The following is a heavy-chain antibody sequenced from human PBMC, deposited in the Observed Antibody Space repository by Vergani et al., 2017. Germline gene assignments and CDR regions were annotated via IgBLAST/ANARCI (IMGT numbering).Heavy chain of an antibody. CDR3: ARAPGAWSYYNDY. D-gene: IGHD1-26*01. V-gene: IGHV4-59*01. CDR2: IYYSGST. Sequence: QVQLQESGPGLVKPSETLSLPCPVSGGSISRYYWSWIRQPPGTGLAWIGYIYYSGSTNYNPSLKSRVTISVDTSKNQFSLKLSSVTAADTAVYYCARAPGAWSYYNDYWGQGTLVTVSS. CDR1: GGSISRYY. J-gene: IGHJ4*02.